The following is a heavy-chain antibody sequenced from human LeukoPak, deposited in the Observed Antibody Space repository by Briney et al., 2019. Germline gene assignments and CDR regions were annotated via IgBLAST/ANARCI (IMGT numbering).Heavy chain of an antibody. CDR1: GGSISSSSYY. J-gene: IGHJ4*02. CDR2: IYYSGST. Sequence: SETLSLTCTVSGGSISSSSYYWGWIRQPPGKGLEWIGSIYYSGSTYYNPSLKSRVTISVDTSKNQFSLKLSSVTAADTAVYYCARDSGWNRVIGYWGQGTLVTVSS. CDR3: ARDSGWNRVIGY. D-gene: IGHD6-19*01. V-gene: IGHV4-39*07.